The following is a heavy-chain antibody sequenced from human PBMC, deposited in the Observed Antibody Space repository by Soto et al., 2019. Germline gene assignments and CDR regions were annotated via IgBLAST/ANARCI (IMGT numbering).Heavy chain of an antibody. CDR1: VYSFTNSF. J-gene: IGHJ4*02. Sequence: PGESLKISCKGSVYSFTNSFITWVRQMPGKGLEWMGRIDPSDSHTTYGPSFEGHVTISSDSSITTAYLQWSSLKASDTAMYYCARHARISTPLDSWGQGTLVTVSS. V-gene: IGHV5-10-1*01. CDR2: IDPSDSHT. D-gene: IGHD3-10*01. CDR3: ARHARISTPLDS.